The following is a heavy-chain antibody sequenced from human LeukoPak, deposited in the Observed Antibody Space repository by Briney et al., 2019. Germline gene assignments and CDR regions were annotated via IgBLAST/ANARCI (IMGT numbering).Heavy chain of an antibody. CDR1: GFTVSSNY. J-gene: IGHJ6*02. D-gene: IGHD3-3*01. CDR2: IYSGGST. CDR3: AKSSYDFWSGYIYYYGMDV. Sequence: PGGSLRLSCAASGFTVSSNYMSWVRQAPGKGLEWVSVIYSGGSTYYADSVKGRFTISRDNSKNTLYLQMNSLRAEDTAVYYCAKSSYDFWSGYIYYYGMDVWGQGTTVTVSS. V-gene: IGHV3-66*01.